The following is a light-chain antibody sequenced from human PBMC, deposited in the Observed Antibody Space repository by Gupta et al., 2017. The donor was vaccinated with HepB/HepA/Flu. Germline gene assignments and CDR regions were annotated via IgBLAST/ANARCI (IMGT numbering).Light chain of an antibody. CDR3: QHYMSDPLT. V-gene: IGKV1-5*03. CDR2: KAS. Sequence: DIQMTQSPSTLSASVGDRVTITCRASQSVNTWLTWYQQKPGKAPKLLIYKASTLESGVPSRFRGSGSGTEFTLTISNLQTDDFATDSCQHYMSDPLTLGGGTKVEIK. CDR1: QSVNTW. J-gene: IGKJ4*01.